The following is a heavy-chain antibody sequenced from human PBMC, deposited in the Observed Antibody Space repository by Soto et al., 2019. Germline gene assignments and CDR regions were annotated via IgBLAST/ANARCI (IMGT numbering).Heavy chain of an antibody. J-gene: IGHJ3*02. Sequence: QVQLVQSGAEVKKPGASVKVSCKASGYTFTSYYMHWVRQAPGQGLEWMGIINPRGGSTSYAQKFQGRVTMPRDTSTSTVYMELSSLRSEDTAVYYCARARRTTRDAFDIWGQGTMVTVSS. V-gene: IGHV1-46*01. D-gene: IGHD1-7*01. CDR3: ARARRTTRDAFDI. CDR1: GYTFTSYY. CDR2: INPRGGST.